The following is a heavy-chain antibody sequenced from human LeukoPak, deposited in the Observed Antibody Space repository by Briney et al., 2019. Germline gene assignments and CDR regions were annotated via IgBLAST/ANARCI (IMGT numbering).Heavy chain of an antibody. Sequence: ASVKVSCKASGGTFSSYAISWVRQAPGQGLEWMGIINPSGGSTSYAQKFQGRVTMTRDTSTSTVYMELSSLRSEDTAVYYCARELTWELLSLGLSYYYGMDVWGQGTTVTVSS. CDR3: ARELTWELLSLGLSYYYGMDV. CDR1: GGTFSSYA. D-gene: IGHD1-26*01. J-gene: IGHJ6*02. V-gene: IGHV1-46*01. CDR2: INPSGGST.